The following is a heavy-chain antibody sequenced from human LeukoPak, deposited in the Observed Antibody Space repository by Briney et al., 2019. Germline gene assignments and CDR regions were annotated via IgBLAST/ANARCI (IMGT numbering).Heavy chain of an antibody. Sequence: EASVKVSCKASGYTFISFYMHWVRQAPGQGLEWMGVINPSGGSTAYAQQFQGRVTMTRDTSTSTVYMELSGLRSEDTAMYYCARPLVGAIRDAFDIWGQGTMVTVSS. V-gene: IGHV1-46*01. CDR3: ARPLVGAIRDAFDI. D-gene: IGHD1-26*01. CDR1: GYTFISFY. CDR2: INPSGGST. J-gene: IGHJ3*02.